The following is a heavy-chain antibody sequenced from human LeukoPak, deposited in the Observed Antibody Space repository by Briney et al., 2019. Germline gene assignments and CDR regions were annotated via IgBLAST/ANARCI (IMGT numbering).Heavy chain of an antibody. J-gene: IGHJ4*02. Sequence: QPGGSLRLSCAASGFPFSSYDMNWVRQATGKGLEWVSAIGTAGDTYYPGSVKGRFTISRENAKNSLYLQMNSLRAGDTAVYYCARGPSYYDSSGYLFDYWGRGTLVTVSS. CDR2: IGTAGDT. CDR1: GFPFSSYD. D-gene: IGHD3-22*01. CDR3: ARGPSYYDSSGYLFDY. V-gene: IGHV3-13*01.